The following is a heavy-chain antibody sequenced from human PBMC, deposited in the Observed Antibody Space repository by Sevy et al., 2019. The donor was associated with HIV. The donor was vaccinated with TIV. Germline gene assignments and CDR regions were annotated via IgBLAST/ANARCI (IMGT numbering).Heavy chain of an antibody. CDR1: GFTFSDYY. CDR2: ISSSGSTI. Sequence: GGSLRLSCAASGFTFSDYYMSWIRQAPGKGLEWVSYISSSGSTIYYADSVKGRFTISRDNAKNSLYLQMNSLRAEDTAVYYCARAKGGSYDFWSGYYNWFDPWGHGTLVTVSS. D-gene: IGHD3-3*01. V-gene: IGHV3-11*01. J-gene: IGHJ5*02. CDR3: ARAKGGSYDFWSGYYNWFDP.